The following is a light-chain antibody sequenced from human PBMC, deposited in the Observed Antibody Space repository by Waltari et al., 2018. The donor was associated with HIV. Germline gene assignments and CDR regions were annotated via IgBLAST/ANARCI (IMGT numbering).Light chain of an antibody. CDR1: SGSVSTNYH. Sequence: QTVVTQEPSFSVSPGGTVTLTCGLSSGSVSTNYHPSWYQQTPGQAPRTLIDDTNTRSSGVPDRFSGSILGNKAALTITGAQAYDESDYYCVLYMGSGIWVFGGGTKLTVL. CDR2: DTN. J-gene: IGLJ3*02. V-gene: IGLV8-61*01. CDR3: VLYMGSGIWV.